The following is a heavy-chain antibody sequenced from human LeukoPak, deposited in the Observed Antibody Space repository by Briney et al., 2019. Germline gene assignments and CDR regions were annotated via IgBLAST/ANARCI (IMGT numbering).Heavy chain of an antibody. J-gene: IGHJ4*02. D-gene: IGHD5-12*01. CDR3: ARGGGYGLRGPLEFDY. V-gene: IGHV3-13*01. CDR1: GFTFSSYD. CDR2: IGTAGDT. Sequence: GGSLRLSCAASGFTFSSYDMHWVRQATGKGLEWVSAIGTAGDTYYPGSVKGRFTISRENAKNSLYLQMNSLRVGDTAVYYCARGGGYGLRGPLEFDYWGQGTLVTVSS.